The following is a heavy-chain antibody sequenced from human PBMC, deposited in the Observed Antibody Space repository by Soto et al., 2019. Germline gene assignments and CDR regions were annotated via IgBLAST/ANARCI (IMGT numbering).Heavy chain of an antibody. D-gene: IGHD6-13*01. CDR2: IYYSGST. J-gene: IGHJ5*02. Sequence: LSLTCTFSGGSISSSSYYWGWVRQPPGKGLEWIGSIYYSGSTYYNPSLKSRVTISVDTSKNQFSLKLSSVTAADTAVYYCARHQSHSSSYVDPWGQGTLVTVSS. CDR1: GGSISSSSYY. V-gene: IGHV4-39*01. CDR3: ARHQSHSSSYVDP.